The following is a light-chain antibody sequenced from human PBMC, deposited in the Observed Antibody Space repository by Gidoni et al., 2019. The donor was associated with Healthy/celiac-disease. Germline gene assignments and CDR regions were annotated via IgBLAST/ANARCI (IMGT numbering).Light chain of an antibody. CDR1: QSISSY. Sequence: DIQMTQSPSSLSASVGDRVTITCRASQSISSYLNWYQQKPGKAPKLLIYAASSLQSVVPSRFSGSGSGTDFTLTISSLQPDDFATYYCQQSYSTPLTFXAXTKVEIK. CDR2: AAS. V-gene: IGKV1-39*01. CDR3: QQSYSTPLT. J-gene: IGKJ4*01.